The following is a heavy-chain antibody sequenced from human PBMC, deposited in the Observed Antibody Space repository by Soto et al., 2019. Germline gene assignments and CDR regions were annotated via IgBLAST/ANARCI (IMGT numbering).Heavy chain of an antibody. CDR3: ARDLRSGYDTHFDY. D-gene: IGHD5-12*01. J-gene: IGHJ4*02. CDR1: GYTFTGYF. V-gene: IGHV1-2*02. CDR2: INPKTGGT. Sequence: ASVKVSCKASGYTFTGYFMHWVRQAPGQGLEWMGWINPKTGGTNYAQKFQGRVTMTRDTSISTAYMDLGRLRSDDTAVYYCARDLRSGYDTHFDYWGQGTLVTVSS.